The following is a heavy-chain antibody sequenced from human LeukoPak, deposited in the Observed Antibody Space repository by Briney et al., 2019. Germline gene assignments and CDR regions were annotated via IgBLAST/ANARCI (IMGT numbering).Heavy chain of an antibody. Sequence: GEPLKISCKGSGYSFTTYWIGWVCQMPGKGLEWMAIIYPGDSDIKYNPSFQGQVTISADKPISTAYLQWSSLKASDTAMYYCARLRIAGEGTGVYYYYGMDVWGQGTTVTVSS. CDR2: IYPGDSDI. D-gene: IGHD1-20*01. CDR3: ARLRIAGEGTGVYYYYGMDV. J-gene: IGHJ6*02. CDR1: GYSFTTYW. V-gene: IGHV5-51*01.